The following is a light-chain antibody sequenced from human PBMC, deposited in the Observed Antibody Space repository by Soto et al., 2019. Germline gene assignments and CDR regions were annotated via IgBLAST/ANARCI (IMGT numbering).Light chain of an antibody. CDR3: CSYAGSSPYVV. CDR2: EGS. J-gene: IGLJ2*01. Sequence: QSALTQPASVSGSPGQSITISCNGTSSDVGSYNLVSWYQQHPGKAPKLMIYEGSKRPSGVSNRFSGSKSGNTASLTISGLQAEDEADYYCCSYAGSSPYVVFGGGTKVTVL. V-gene: IGLV2-23*01. CDR1: SSDVGSYNL.